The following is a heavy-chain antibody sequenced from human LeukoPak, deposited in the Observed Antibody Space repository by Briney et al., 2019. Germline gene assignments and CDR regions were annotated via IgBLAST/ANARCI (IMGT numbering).Heavy chain of an antibody. CDR2: ISGSGDAT. V-gene: IGHV3-23*01. J-gene: IGHJ4*02. Sequence: GGSLRLSCAASKFNFAMSWVRQTADKRLEWVSAISGSGDATFYTDSVKGRFTISRDNSKNTLYLQMNNLRVEDTSVYYCAKGHFASSSFFDYWGQGTLVTVSS. CDR1: KFNFA. CDR3: AKGHFASSSFFDY. D-gene: IGHD6-6*01.